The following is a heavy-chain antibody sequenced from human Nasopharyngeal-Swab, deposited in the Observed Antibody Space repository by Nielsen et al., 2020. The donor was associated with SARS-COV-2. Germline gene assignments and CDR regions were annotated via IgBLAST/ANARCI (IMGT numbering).Heavy chain of an antibody. V-gene: IGHV3-21*01. CDR3: AKEGGGPLDS. Sequence: GGSLRLSCAASGFTFNTYTMNWVRQAPGKGLAWVSSISYTGDYVYYADSVRGLFTISRDNAKNSVFLQMNSLRPEDTAVYYCAKEGGGPLDSWGQGTLVTVSS. CDR1: GFTFNTYT. CDR2: ISYTGDYV. D-gene: IGHD4-23*01. J-gene: IGHJ4*02.